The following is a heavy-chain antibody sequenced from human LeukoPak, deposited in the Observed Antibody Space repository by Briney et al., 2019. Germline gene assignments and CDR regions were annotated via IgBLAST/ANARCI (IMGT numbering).Heavy chain of an antibody. CDR2: IKQDGSER. CDR1: GFTFSSYW. V-gene: IGHV3-7*03. J-gene: IGHJ6*04. D-gene: IGHD2-15*01. Sequence: GGSLRLSCAASGFTFSSYWMSWVRRAPGKGLEWVANIKQDGSERYYVDSVKGRFTISRDNAKNSLYLQMNSLRAEDTAVYYCARDECSGGSCYYYYYYGMDVWGKGTTVTVSS. CDR3: ARDECSGGSCYYYYYYGMDV.